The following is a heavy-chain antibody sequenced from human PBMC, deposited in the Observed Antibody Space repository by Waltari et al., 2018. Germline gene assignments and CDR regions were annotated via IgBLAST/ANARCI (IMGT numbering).Heavy chain of an antibody. CDR3: TRDSGQGLDF. D-gene: IGHD3-10*01. V-gene: IGHV3-74*01. CDR2: LNGDGAGT. Sequence: EVQLVESGGGLVQSGGPLRLSCGASGFTFRNHWMHWVRQAPGKGLLWVCVLNGDGAGTSHADYVKGRFTMSRDNAKNTLYLQMNSLRVEDTAVYYCTRDSGQGLDFWGQGTLVTVSS. CDR1: GFTFRNHW. J-gene: IGHJ4*02.